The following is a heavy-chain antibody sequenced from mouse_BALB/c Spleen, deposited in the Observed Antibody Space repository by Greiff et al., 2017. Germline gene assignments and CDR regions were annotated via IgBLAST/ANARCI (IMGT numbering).Heavy chain of an antibody. CDR2: ISYSGST. J-gene: IGHJ3*01. D-gene: IGHD4-1*01. CDR1: GYSITSDYA. Sequence: VQLKESGPGLVKPSQSLSLTCTVTGYSITSDYAWNWIRQFPGNKLEWMGYISYSGSTSYNPSLKSRISITRDTSKNQFFLQLNSVTTEDTATYYCARETSGTLAYWGQGTLVTVSA. V-gene: IGHV3-2*02. CDR3: ARETSGTLAY.